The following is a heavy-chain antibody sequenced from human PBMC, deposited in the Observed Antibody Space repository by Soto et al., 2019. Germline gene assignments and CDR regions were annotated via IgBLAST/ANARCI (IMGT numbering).Heavy chain of an antibody. J-gene: IGHJ4*02. D-gene: IGHD2-21*02. V-gene: IGHV3-48*02. CDR1: GVTFRSYS. Sequence: WGSLGLGCAASGVTFRSYSMNWVRQAPGKGLEWVSYISSSSSTIYYADSVKGRFTISRDNAKNSLYLQMNSLRDEDTAVYYCASAIVVVTGFDYWGQGTLVTAPQ. CDR3: ASAIVVVTGFDY. CDR2: ISSSSSTI.